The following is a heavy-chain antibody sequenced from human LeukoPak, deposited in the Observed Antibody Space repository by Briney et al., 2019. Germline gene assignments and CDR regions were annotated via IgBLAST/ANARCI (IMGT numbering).Heavy chain of an antibody. CDR3: AYSSSWRKFDY. CDR2: IYSGGST. V-gene: IGHV3-66*01. J-gene: IGHJ4*02. D-gene: IGHD6-13*01. CDR1: GFTFSSYS. Sequence: GGSLRLSCAASGFTFSSYSMNWVRQAPGKGLEWVSVIYSGGSTYYADSVKGRFTISRDNSKNTLYLQMNSLRAEDTAVYYCAYSSSWRKFDYWGQGTLVTVSS.